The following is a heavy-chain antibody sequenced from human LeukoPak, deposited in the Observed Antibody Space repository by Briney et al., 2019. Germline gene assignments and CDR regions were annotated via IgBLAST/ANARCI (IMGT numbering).Heavy chain of an antibody. CDR2: IYYSGST. CDR1: GGSISSYY. J-gene: IGHJ1*01. Sequence: SETLSLTCTVSGGSISSYYWSWIRQPPGKGLEWIGYIYYSGSTNYNPSLKSRVTISVDTSKNQFSLKLSSVTAADTAVYYCARADYGGNPGAEYFQHWGQGTLVTVSS. V-gene: IGHV4-59*01. D-gene: IGHD4-23*01. CDR3: ARADYGGNPGAEYFQH.